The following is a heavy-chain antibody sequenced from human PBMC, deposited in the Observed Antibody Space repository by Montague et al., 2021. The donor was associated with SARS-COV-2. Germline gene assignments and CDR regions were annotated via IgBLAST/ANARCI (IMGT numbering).Heavy chain of an antibody. D-gene: IGHD2-2*01. Sequence: SETLSLTCAVYGGSFSVYYWSWLHQSPRRGLEWIAEINHSGTANYNPSLKSRVSISVDTSTNQFTLKLTSVTAADTAMYYCAKEREVVRGARTLVAFDLWGQGTMVTVSS. CDR3: AKEREVVRGARTLVAFDL. CDR2: INHSGTA. V-gene: IGHV4-34*01. J-gene: IGHJ3*01. CDR1: GGSFSVYY.